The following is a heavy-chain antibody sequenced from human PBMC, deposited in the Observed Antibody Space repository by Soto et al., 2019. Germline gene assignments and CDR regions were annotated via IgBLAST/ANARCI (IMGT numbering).Heavy chain of an antibody. CDR1: GTSISSYY. V-gene: IGHV4-59*01. CDR3: ARYNSYAIDY. Sequence: SEPLSLPCTVSGTSISSYYWSWIRQPPGKGLEWIANIHYSGTTNYNPSLASRVTLSVDTSKNQFSLKMTSVTAADRAMYFCARYNSYAIDYWGRGTLVTVSS. CDR2: IHYSGTT. D-gene: IGHD2-8*01. J-gene: IGHJ4*02.